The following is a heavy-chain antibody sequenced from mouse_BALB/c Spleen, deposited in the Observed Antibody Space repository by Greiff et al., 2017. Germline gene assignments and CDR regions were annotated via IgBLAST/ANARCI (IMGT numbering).Heavy chain of an antibody. V-gene: IGHV3-6*02. CDR1: GYSITSGYY. D-gene: IGHD2-2*01. Sequence: DVKLQESGPGLVKPSQSLSLTCSVTGYSITSGYYWNWIRQFPGNKLEWMGYISYDGSNNYNPSLKNRISITRDTSKNQFFLKLNSVTTEDTATYYCAGWFGAMDYWGQGTSVTVSS. CDR2: ISYDGSN. J-gene: IGHJ4*01. CDR3: AGWFGAMDY.